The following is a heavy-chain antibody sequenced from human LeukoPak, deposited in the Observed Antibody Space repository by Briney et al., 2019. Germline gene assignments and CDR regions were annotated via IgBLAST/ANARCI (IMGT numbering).Heavy chain of an antibody. D-gene: IGHD2-2*01. J-gene: IGHJ6*02. Sequence: GASVKVSCKASGYTFTSYGISWVRQATGQGLEWMGWMNPNSGNTGYAQKFQGRVTMTRNTSISTAYMELSSLRSEDTAVYYCARKGYQLLQYYYYGMDVWGQGTTVTVSS. CDR3: ARKGYQLLQYYYYGMDV. CDR2: MNPNSGNT. V-gene: IGHV1-8*02. CDR1: GYTFTSYG.